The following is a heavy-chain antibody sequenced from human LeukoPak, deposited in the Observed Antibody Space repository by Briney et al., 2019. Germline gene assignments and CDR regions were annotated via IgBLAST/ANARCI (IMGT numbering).Heavy chain of an antibody. J-gene: IGHJ3*02. CDR2: IYYSGST. V-gene: IGHV4-59*01. CDR1: GGSMSSYY. CDR3: ARGNSGYDYAFDI. D-gene: IGHD5-12*01. Sequence: PPETLSLTCTDSGGSMSSYYWSWIRQPPGKGLEWIGYIYYSGSTNYNPSLKSRVTISLDTSKNQFSLRVSSVTSADTAVYYCARGNSGYDYAFDIWGQGTMVTVSS.